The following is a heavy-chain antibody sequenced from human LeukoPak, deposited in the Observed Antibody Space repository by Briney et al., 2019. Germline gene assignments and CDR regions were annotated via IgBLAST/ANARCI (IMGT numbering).Heavy chain of an antibody. D-gene: IGHD6-25*01. V-gene: IGHV3-7*01. J-gene: IGHJ3*02. CDR3: ARSGYVGAFDI. CDR2: ITPTGDKK. Sequence: GGSLRLSCAVSGFTFSDYWMTGVRQAPGKGLEGMANITPTGDKKDYDASLRGRITISRDNSKNSLSLQVNGLKAEETAVDYCARSGYVGAFDIWGHGTLVTVSS. CDR1: GFTFSDYW.